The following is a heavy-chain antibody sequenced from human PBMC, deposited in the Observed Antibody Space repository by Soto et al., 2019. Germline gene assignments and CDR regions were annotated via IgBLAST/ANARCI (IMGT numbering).Heavy chain of an antibody. Sequence: PSETLSLTCTVSGGSISSGSYYWGWIRQPPGKGLEWIGSLYYTGRTYYNPSLESRVTISIDTSNTQFSLKLSSVTAADTAMYYCAGLQSWFDAWGQGTLVTVSS. CDR2: LYYTGRT. CDR1: GGSISSGSYY. CDR3: AGLQSWFDA. V-gene: IGHV4-39*01. D-gene: IGHD2-21*02. J-gene: IGHJ5*02.